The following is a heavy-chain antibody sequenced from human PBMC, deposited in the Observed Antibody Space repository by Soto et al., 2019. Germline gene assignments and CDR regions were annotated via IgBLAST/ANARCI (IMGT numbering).Heavy chain of an antibody. Sequence: SGTLSLTCAGSGYSISSGFYYWGWVRQPPGKGLEWIGSIYHTESTYDNPSLKSRVTMSVDTSKNQLSLKLSSMTAVDTAVYFYSIYGYSSSSRFYDYWGNVTRLTVSS. CDR3: SIYGYSSSSRFYDY. D-gene: IGHD3-16*01. CDR1: GYSISSGFYY. V-gene: IGHV4-38-2*01. J-gene: IGHJ4*01. CDR2: IYHTEST.